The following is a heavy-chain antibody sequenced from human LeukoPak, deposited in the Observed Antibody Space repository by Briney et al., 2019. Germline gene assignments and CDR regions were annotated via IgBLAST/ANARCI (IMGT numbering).Heavy chain of an antibody. Sequence: GASVKVSCKASGYTFTGYYMHWVRQAPGQGLEWMGRINPNSGGTNYAQKFQGRVTMTRDTSISTAYMELSRLRSDDTAVYYCARPRGFGELEAFDYWGQGTLVTVSS. CDR2: INPNSGGT. J-gene: IGHJ4*02. V-gene: IGHV1-2*06. CDR1: GYTFTGYY. D-gene: IGHD3-10*01. CDR3: ARPRGFGELEAFDY.